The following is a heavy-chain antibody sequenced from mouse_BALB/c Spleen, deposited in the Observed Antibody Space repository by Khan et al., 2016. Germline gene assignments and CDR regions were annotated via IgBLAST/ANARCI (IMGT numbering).Heavy chain of an antibody. CDR2: IAPGSGST. J-gene: IGHJ4*01. CDR1: GYTFTSYW. CDR3: AREGMVPLKDY. D-gene: IGHD1-3*01. V-gene: IGHV1S41*01. Sequence: DLVKPGASVKLSCKASGYTFTSYWINWIKQRPGQGLEWIGRIAPGSGSTYYNEMFKGKATLTVDTSSSTAYIHLRSLSSEDSAVYICAREGMVPLKDYWGQGTSVTVPS.